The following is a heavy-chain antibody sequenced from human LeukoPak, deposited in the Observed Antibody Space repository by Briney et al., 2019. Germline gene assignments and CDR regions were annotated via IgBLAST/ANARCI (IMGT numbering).Heavy chain of an antibody. CDR3: ARLDTAREGQWLPGISWFDP. V-gene: IGHV5-51*01. J-gene: IGHJ5*02. CDR1: GYSFTSYW. Sequence: GESLKISCKGSGYSFTSYWIGWVRQMPGKGLEWMGIIYPGDSDTRYSPSFQGQVTISADKSISTAYLQWSSLKASDTAMYYCARLDTAREGQWLPGISWFDPWGQGTLVTVSS. CDR2: IYPGDSDT. D-gene: IGHD6-19*01.